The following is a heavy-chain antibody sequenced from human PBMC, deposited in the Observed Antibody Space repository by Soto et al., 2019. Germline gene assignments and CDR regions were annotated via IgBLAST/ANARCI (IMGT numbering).Heavy chain of an antibody. V-gene: IGHV1-69*02. CDR2: IIPILGIA. CDR3: ASTPHVEMATQFDP. J-gene: IGHJ5*02. CDR1: GGTFSSYT. D-gene: IGHD5-12*01. Sequence: QVQLVQSGAEVKKPGSSVKVSCKASGGTFSSYTISWVRQAPGQGLEWMGRIIPILGIANYAQKFQGRVTITAEKSTSTAYMELSSLRSEDTAVYYCASTPHVEMATQFDPWGQGTLVTVSS.